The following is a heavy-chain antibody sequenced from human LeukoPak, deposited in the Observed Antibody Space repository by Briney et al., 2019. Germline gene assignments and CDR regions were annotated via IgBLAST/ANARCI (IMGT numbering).Heavy chain of an antibody. CDR3: ARDLMGNWNYHDAFDI. J-gene: IGHJ3*02. CDR1: GYTFSDYY. V-gene: IGHV1-2*06. CDR2: IDPNTGGT. D-gene: IGHD1-7*01. Sequence: GASVKVSCKASGYTFSDYYMHWVRQAPGQGLEWMGRIDPNTGGTNYAQKFQGRVTMTRDTSINTAYMELSRLRSDDTAVYYCARDLMGNWNYHDAFDIWGQGTMVTVSS.